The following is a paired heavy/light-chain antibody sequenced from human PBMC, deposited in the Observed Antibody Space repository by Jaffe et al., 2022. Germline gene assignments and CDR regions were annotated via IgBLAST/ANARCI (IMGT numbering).Light chain of an antibody. Sequence: DIQMTQSPSSLSASVGDRVTVTCRASQTISSSLNWYQQKRGSAPKLLIYGASTLQSGVPSRFSGSGSGTDFTLTISSLQPEDFATYYCQQSYSSPQTFGQGTKVEIK. CDR1: QTISSS. V-gene: IGKV1-39*01. CDR3: QQSYSSPQT. CDR2: GAS. J-gene: IGKJ1*01.
Heavy chain of an antibody. CDR1: GFSLRTYA. J-gene: IGHJ2*01. CDR2: ISASGGSK. V-gene: IGHV3-23*01. D-gene: IGHD4-17*01. Sequence: EVQMLESGGDLVQPGGSLRLSCVAAGFSLRTYAMSWVRQAPGKGLEWVSSISASGGSKYYTDSVKGRFTVSRDTSQNTLSLQMNSLRAEDTAIYYCAKGSTVTTTGGHFDLWGRGTLVTVSS. CDR3: AKGSTVTTTGGHFDL.